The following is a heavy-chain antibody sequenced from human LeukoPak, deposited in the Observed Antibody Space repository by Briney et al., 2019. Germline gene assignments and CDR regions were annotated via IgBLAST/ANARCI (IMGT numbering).Heavy chain of an antibody. CDR2: ISGSGGST. V-gene: IGHV3-23*01. CDR1: GFTFSSYA. J-gene: IGHJ4*02. CDR3: AKDLWVSSSSGALDY. D-gene: IGHD6-6*01. Sequence: PGGSLRLSCAASGFTFSSYAMSWVRQAPGKGLEWVSAISGSGGSTYYADSVKGRFTISRDNSKNTLYLQMNSLRAEDTAVYYCAKDLWVSSSSGALDYWGQGTLVTVSS.